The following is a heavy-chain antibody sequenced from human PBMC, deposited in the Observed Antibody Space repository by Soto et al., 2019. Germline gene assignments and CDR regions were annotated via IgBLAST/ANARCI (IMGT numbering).Heavy chain of an antibody. CDR2: IVVGSGNT. CDR1: GFTFTSSA. Sequence: GASVKVSCKASGFTFTSSAVQWVRQARGQRLEWIGWIVVGSGNTNYAQKFQERVTITRDMSTSTAYMELSSLRSEDTAVYYCAADRNTEHGVRFLEWPPTDWGQGTLVTVSS. J-gene: IGHJ4*02. D-gene: IGHD3-3*01. V-gene: IGHV1-58*01. CDR3: AADRNTEHGVRFLEWPPTD.